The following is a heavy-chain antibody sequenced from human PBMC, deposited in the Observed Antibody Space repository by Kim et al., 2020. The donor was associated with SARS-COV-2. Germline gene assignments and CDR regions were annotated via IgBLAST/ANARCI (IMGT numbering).Heavy chain of an antibody. V-gene: IGHV4-59*01. Sequence: SETLSLTCTVSGGSIGTYYWSWIRQPPGKGLEWIGHVDYRGDADYNPSVKSRVTLSVDTSKNQFSLNLTSVTPADTAMYYCARGASIMVAWGQGTLVTVSS. CDR3: ARGASIMVA. CDR2: VDYRGDA. D-gene: IGHD2-15*01. J-gene: IGHJ5*02. CDR1: GGSIGTYY.